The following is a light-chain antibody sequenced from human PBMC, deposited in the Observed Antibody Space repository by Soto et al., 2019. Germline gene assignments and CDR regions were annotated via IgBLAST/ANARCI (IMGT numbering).Light chain of an antibody. CDR1: SSDVGGYNY. J-gene: IGLJ2*01. CDR3: SSYTGRNNPVV. V-gene: IGLV2-14*01. CDR2: DVS. Sequence: QSALTQPASVSGSPGQSITISCTGTSSDVGGYNYVSWYQQHPGKAPNLMIFDVSNRPSGVSNRFSGSKSGNSASLTISGPQAEDEADYYCSSYTGRNNPVVFGAGTKVTVL.